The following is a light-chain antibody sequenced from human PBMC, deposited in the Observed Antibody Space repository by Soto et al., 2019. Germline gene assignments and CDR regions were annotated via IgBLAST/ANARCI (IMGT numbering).Light chain of an antibody. J-gene: IGKJ4*01. CDR3: QKFNSAPFT. CDR2: AAF. V-gene: IGKV1-27*01. Sequence: DIQMTQSPSSLSASVGDRVTITCRASRGIGNYLAWYQQKPGKVPKLLIYAAFILQPGAPSRFSGSGSGTDFTLTISSLQPEDVATYYCQKFNSAPFTFGGGTKVDIK. CDR1: RGIGNY.